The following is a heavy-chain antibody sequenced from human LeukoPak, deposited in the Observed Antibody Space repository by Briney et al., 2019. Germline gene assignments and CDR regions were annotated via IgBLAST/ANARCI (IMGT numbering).Heavy chain of an antibody. D-gene: IGHD3-10*01. CDR2: ISVCNDDT. V-gene: IGHV1-18*01. CDR1: GYMFRNYG. CDR3: ARGFGDLDYYYGMDV. Sequence: ASVKVSCKASGYMFRNYGIVWVRQAPGQGPEWMGWISVCNDDTYYAQTFQGRVTMTTDTLTTTAYMELTSLRSDDTAVYYCARGFGDLDYYYGMDVWGTGTTVTVFS. J-gene: IGHJ6*04.